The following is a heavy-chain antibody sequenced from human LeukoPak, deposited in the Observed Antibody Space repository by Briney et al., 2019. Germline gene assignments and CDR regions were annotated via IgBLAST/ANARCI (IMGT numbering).Heavy chain of an antibody. D-gene: IGHD2/OR15-2a*01. V-gene: IGHV3-74*01. J-gene: IGHJ4*02. CDR1: AFTFSTYW. CDR3: ARVRGPREYNDY. Sequence: GGSLTHFLPASAFTFSTYWLHLVRQAPGKGPVWVSRINSDGSSTADADSVKGRFTISRDNAKNTLYLQMNSLRAEDTAVYYCARVRGPREYNDYWGQGTLVTVSS. CDR2: INSDGSST.